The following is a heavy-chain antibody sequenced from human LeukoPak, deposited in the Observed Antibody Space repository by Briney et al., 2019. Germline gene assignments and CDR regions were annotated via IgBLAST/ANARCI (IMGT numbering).Heavy chain of an antibody. Sequence: GASVKVSCKASGYTFTGYYMHWVRQAPGQGLEWMGKIIPILGIANYAQKFQGRVTITADKSTSTAYMELSSLRSEDTAVYYCASQPIVVVPPDYWGQGTLVTVSS. J-gene: IGHJ4*02. CDR1: GYTFTGYY. V-gene: IGHV1-69*02. D-gene: IGHD2-21*01. CDR3: ASQPIVVVPPDY. CDR2: IIPILGIA.